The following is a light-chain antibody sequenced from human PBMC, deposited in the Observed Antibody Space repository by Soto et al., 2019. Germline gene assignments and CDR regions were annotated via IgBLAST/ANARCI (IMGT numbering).Light chain of an antibody. V-gene: IGLV2-14*03. CDR3: SSYTSSSTLV. CDR1: SSDVGGYNY. J-gene: IGLJ3*02. CDR2: DVS. Sequence: QSALTQPASVSGSPGQSITISCTGTSSDVGGYNYVSWYQHHPGKAPKLILYDVSNRPSGVSNRFSGSKSGNTASLTISGLQAEDEADYCCSSYTSSSTLVFGGGTKLTVL.